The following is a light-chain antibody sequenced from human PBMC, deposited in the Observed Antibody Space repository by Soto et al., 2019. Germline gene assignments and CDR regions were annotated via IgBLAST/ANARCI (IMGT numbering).Light chain of an antibody. J-gene: IGLJ1*01. CDR2: NVT. V-gene: IGLV2-14*01. CDR1: SSDVGGYDC. Sequence: QSALTQPASVSGSPGQSITISCIGTSSDVGGYDCVSWYQQHPGKAPKLIIYNVTNRPSEISNRFSCSKSGNTASLPISGLQASDEADYYCSSYTSRFTYVFGTGTKVTVL. CDR3: SSYTSRFTYV.